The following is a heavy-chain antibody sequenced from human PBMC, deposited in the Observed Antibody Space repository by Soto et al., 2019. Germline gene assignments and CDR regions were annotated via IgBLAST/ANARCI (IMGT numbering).Heavy chain of an antibody. CDR2: IKSKTDGGTT. Sequence: PGGSLRLSCAASGFTFSNAWMSWVRQAPGKGLEWVGRIKSKTDGGTTDYAAPVKGRFTISRDDSKNTLYLQMNSLKTEDTAVYYCTTLSEQWLVRLVVYWGQGTLVTVSS. CDR3: TTLSEQWLVRLVVY. J-gene: IGHJ4*02. V-gene: IGHV3-15*01. CDR1: GFTFSNAW. D-gene: IGHD6-19*01.